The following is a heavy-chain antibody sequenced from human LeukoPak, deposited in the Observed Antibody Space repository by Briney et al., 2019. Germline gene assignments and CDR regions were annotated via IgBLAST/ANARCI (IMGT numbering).Heavy chain of an antibody. V-gene: IGHV4-34*01. CDR1: GGSFSGYY. J-gene: IGHJ4*02. D-gene: IGHD2-15*01. CDR2: ITHSGST. Sequence: PSETLSLTCAVYGGSFSGYYWSWIRQPPGKGLEWIGEITHSGSTNYNPSLKSRVTISVDTSKNQFSLKLSSVTAADTAVYYCAREGCSGGSCYSSYFDYWGQGTLVTVSS. CDR3: AREGCSGGSCYSSYFDY.